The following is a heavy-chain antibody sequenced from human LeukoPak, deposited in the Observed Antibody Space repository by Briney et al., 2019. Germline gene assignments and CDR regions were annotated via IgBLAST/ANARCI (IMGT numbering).Heavy chain of an antibody. CDR1: GFTFSSYS. J-gene: IGHJ4*02. CDR2: ISSSSSYI. Sequence: NPGGSLRLSCAASGFTFSSYSMNWVRQAPGKGLEWVSSISSSSSYIYYADSVKGRFTISRDNAKNSLYLQMNSLIAEDTAVYYCASLGVTTFDYWGQGTLVTVSS. D-gene: IGHD3-10*01. V-gene: IGHV3-21*01. CDR3: ASLGVTTFDY.